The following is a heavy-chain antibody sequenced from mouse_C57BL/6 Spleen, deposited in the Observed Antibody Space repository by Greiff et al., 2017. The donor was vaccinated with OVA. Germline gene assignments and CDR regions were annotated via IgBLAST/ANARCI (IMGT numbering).Heavy chain of an antibody. CDR3: ARTPYYDYDGYYAMDY. D-gene: IGHD2-4*01. CDR1: GYSFTDYN. Sequence: EVQLHQSGPELVKPGASVKISCKASGYSFTDYNMNWVKQSNGKSLEWIGVINPNYGTTSYNQKYKGKATLTVDQSSSTAYMQLNSLTSEDSAVYYCARTPYYDYDGYYAMDYWGQGTSVTVAS. J-gene: IGHJ4*01. CDR2: INPNYGTT. V-gene: IGHV1-39*01.